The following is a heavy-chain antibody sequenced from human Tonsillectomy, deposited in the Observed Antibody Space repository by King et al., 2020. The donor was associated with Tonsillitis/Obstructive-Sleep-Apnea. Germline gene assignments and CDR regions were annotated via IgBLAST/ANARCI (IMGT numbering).Heavy chain of an antibody. D-gene: IGHD3-10*01. V-gene: IGHV3-7*04. CDR3: AWYSYGSGSVDAFDI. Sequence: VQLVESGGGLVQPGGSLRLSCAASGFTFRSYWMSWVRQAPGKRLEWVANINQHGSEKYYMDSVKGRFTIYRDNAKNSLYLQMNSLRDDDTAVYYCAWYSYGSGSVDAFDIWGQGTMVTVSS. CDR1: GFTFRSYW. J-gene: IGHJ3*02. CDR2: INQHGSEK.